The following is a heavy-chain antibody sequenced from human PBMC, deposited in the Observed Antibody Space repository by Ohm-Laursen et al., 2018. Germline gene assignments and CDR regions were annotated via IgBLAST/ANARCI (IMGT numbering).Heavy chain of an antibody. D-gene: IGHD3-16*01. CDR1: GFTVSNYW. Sequence: SLRLSCAASGFTVSNYWMSWVRQAPGRGLEWVSYISTGGRTIYYADSVKGRFTISRDNAKNSLYLQMNSLRAEDTAVYHCARDPVRGLTDYWGQGTLVTVSS. CDR3: ARDPVRGLTDY. V-gene: IGHV3-48*03. J-gene: IGHJ4*02. CDR2: ISTGGRTI.